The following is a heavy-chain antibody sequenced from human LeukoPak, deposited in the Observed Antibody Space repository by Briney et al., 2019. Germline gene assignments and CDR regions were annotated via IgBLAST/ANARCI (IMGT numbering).Heavy chain of an antibody. Sequence: PGGSLRLSCAAPGFTFSSYWMSWVRQAPGKGLEWVANIKQDGSEKYYVDSVKGRFTISRDNAKNSLYLQMNSLRAEDTAVYYCARVKLGPFDYWGLGTLVTVSS. V-gene: IGHV3-7*01. D-gene: IGHD1-7*01. CDR3: ARVKLGPFDY. CDR2: IKQDGSEK. J-gene: IGHJ4*02. CDR1: GFTFSSYW.